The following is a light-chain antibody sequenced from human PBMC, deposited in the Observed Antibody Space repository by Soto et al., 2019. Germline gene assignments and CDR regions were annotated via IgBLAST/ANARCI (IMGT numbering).Light chain of an antibody. CDR2: GIT. J-gene: IGLJ2*01. V-gene: IGLV1-40*01. Sequence: QSVLTQPPSVSGAPGQRVTISCTGSSSNIGAGYDVHWYQQLPGRAPKLLIYGITNRPSGVPDRFSGSKSGTSASLAITGLQAEDEAAYDCLSFDSSLSVVFGGGTKLTVL. CDR3: LSFDSSLSVV. CDR1: SSNIGAGYD.